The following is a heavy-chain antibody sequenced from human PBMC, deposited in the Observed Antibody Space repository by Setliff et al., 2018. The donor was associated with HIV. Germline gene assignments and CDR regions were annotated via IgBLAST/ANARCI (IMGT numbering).Heavy chain of an antibody. CDR2: ISYTGST. J-gene: IGHJ6*03. V-gene: IGHV4-59*01. CDR1: GGSITSYY. Sequence: PSETLSLTCFVSGGSITSYYWSWIRQPPGKGLEWIGYISYTGSTNYNPSLNGRVTISADTSKNQFSLRLFPVTAADTAVYYCARSTGSTYHYYYMDVWGKGTTVTVSS. CDR3: ARSTGSTYHYYYMDV.